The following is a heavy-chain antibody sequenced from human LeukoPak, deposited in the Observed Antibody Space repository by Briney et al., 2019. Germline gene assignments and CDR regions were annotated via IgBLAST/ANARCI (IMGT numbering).Heavy chain of an antibody. Sequence: PGGSLRLSCAASGFTFSSYAMSWVRQAPGKGLEWVSDISGSGGSTYYADSVKGRFTISRDNSKNTLYLQMNSLRAEDTAVYYCAKDRDYYGSGGYYYYWGQGTLVTVSS. J-gene: IGHJ4*02. CDR1: GFTFSSYA. D-gene: IGHD3-10*01. CDR3: AKDRDYYGSGGYYYY. V-gene: IGHV3-23*01. CDR2: ISGSGGST.